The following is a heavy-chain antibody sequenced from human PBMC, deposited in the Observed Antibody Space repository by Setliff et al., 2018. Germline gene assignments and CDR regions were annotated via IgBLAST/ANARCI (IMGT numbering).Heavy chain of an antibody. CDR2: LHTSGSI. Sequence: KPSETLSLTCTVSGGSISSGTYYWSWIRQPAGKGLEWIGRLHTSGSIDYNPSLKSRVTISVDTSKNQFSLRLRSVTAADTAVYFCATPRRDDLDTPFDTFDIWGQGTMVTVSS. J-gene: IGHJ3*02. CDR3: ATPRRDDLDTPFDTFDI. D-gene: IGHD3-3*01. CDR1: GGSISSGTYY. V-gene: IGHV4-61*02.